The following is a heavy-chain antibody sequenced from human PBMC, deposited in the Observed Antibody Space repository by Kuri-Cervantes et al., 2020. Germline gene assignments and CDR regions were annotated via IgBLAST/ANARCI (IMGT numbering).Heavy chain of an antibody. J-gene: IGHJ4*02. CDR2: IKPDGTEK. Sequence: LKISCVASGFTFSNFWMSWVRQAPGKGLESLTNIKPDGTEKYYADSVKGRFTISRDSAKNTLYLQMNSLRADDTAVYYCARDLLKSYGTAYWGQGTLVTVSS. CDR3: ARDLLKSYGTAY. V-gene: IGHV3-7*01. D-gene: IGHD1-1*01. CDR1: GFTFSNFW.